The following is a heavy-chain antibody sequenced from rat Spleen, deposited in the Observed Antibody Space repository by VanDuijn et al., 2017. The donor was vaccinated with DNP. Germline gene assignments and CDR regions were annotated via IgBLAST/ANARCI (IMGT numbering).Heavy chain of an antibody. Sequence: EVQLVESGGGLVQPGRSMKLSCVASGFTFTTFPMAWVRQAPTKGLEWVATISGSGDNTYYRDSVKGRFTISKDYTKSTLYLQTNSLRSEDTATYYCATSGYGYDGYPFAYWGQGTLVTVSS. CDR2: ISGSGDNT. D-gene: IGHD1-12*03. CDR1: GFTFTTFP. CDR3: ATSGYGYDGYPFAY. J-gene: IGHJ3*01. V-gene: IGHV5-46*01.